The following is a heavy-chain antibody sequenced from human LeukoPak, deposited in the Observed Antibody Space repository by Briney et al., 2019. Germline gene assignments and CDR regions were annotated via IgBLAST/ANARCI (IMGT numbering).Heavy chain of an antibody. Sequence: GGSLRLSCAASRFTFSNACMSWVRQAPGKGLEWVGHIKSRTDGGTTDYAAPVKGRFTISGDDSKNTLYLQMKSLKTEDTAVYYCTTGTWIQLWLADYWGQGTLVTVSS. J-gene: IGHJ4*02. V-gene: IGHV3-15*01. CDR2: IKSRTDGGTT. D-gene: IGHD5-18*01. CDR3: TTGTWIQLWLADY. CDR1: RFTFSNAC.